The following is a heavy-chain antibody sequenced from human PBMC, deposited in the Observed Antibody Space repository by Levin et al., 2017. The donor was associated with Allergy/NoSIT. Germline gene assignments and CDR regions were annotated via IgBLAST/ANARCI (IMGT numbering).Heavy chain of an antibody. CDR2: ISSSSTTI. CDR3: ARCGVGLDRGYYPFDF. CDR1: EFTFSSYS. Sequence: QPGGSLRLSCAASEFTFSSYSMNWVRQAPGKGLEWVSYISSSSTTIYYADSVKGRFTISRDNAKNSLYLQMNSLRDEDTAVYYCARCGVGLDRGYYPFDFWGQGTLVTVSS. J-gene: IGHJ4*02. V-gene: IGHV3-48*02. D-gene: IGHD3-22*01.